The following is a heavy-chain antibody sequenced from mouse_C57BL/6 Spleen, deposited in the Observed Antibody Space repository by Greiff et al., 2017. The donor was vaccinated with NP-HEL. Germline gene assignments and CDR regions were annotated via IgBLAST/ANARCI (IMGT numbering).Heavy chain of an antibody. J-gene: IGHJ2*01. D-gene: IGHD2-4*01. CDR1: GYAFSSYW. Sequence: VKVVESGAELVKPGASVKISCKASGYAFSSYWMNWVKQRPGKGLEWIGQIYPGDGDTNYNGKFKGKATLTADKSSSTAYMQLSSLTSEDSAVYFCARRDDYEDFDYWGQGTTLTVSS. CDR2: IYPGDGDT. CDR3: ARRDDYEDFDY. V-gene: IGHV1-80*01.